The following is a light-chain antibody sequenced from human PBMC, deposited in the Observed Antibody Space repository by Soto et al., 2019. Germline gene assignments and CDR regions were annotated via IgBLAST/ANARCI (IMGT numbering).Light chain of an antibody. J-gene: IGKJ2*01. V-gene: IGKV1-5*03. CDR1: QTINSR. CDR2: KAS. Sequence: DIQMTQSPSTLSASVRDRVTITCRASQTINSRLAWYQQRPGKAPRRLIYKASTVASGVPSRFSGSVSATEFTLTISTLQPDDFATYYGQQYDSIPYTFGQGTKLDIK. CDR3: QQYDSIPYT.